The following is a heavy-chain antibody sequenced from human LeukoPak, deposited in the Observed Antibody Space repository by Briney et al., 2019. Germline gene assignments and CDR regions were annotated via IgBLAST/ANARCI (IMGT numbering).Heavy chain of an antibody. CDR1: GFTFSDYW. V-gene: IGHV3-48*01. Sequence: GGSLRLSCAASGFTFSDYWMSWVRQAPGKGLEWVSYISSSSTTIHYADSVKGRFTISRDNAKNSVYLQMNSLRAEDTAVYYCARGITSGPRRYDVRNFDYWGQGTPVTVSS. J-gene: IGHJ4*02. CDR3: ARGITSGPRRYDVRNFDY. D-gene: IGHD5-12*01. CDR2: ISSSSTTI.